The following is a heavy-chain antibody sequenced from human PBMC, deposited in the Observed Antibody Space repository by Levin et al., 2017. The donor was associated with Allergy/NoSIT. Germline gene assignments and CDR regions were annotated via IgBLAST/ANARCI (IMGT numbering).Heavy chain of an antibody. D-gene: IGHD3-10*01. J-gene: IGHJ6*02. V-gene: IGHV5-51*01. CDR3: ARSRQIGESKYGMNV. CDR2: IYPADSDT. Sequence: PGGSLRLSYQGSGYTFSNHWIGWVRQMPGRGLEWMGIIYPADSDTRYSPSFQGQVTISADNSISTAYLQWSSLKASDTAIYYCARSRQIGESKYGMNVWGQGTTVTVSS. CDR1: GYTFSNHW.